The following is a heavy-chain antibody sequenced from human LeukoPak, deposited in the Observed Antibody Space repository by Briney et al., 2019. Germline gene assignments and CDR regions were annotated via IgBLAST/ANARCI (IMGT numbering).Heavy chain of an antibody. CDR3: ATSRHRYYDFWSGYPPITQITYYYYGMDV. Sequence: GASVEVSCKVSGYTLTELSMHWVRQAPGKGLEWMGGFDPEDGETIYAQKFQGRVTMTEDTSTDTAYMELSSLRSEDTAVYYCATSRHRYYDFWSGYPPITQITYYYYGMDVWGQGTTVTVSS. CDR2: FDPEDGET. V-gene: IGHV1-24*01. J-gene: IGHJ6*02. CDR1: GYTLTELS. D-gene: IGHD3-3*01.